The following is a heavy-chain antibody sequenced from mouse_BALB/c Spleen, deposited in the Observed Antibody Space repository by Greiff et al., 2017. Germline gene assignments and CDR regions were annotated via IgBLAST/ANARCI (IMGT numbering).Heavy chain of an antibody. CDR3: ARAHYYYGSSY. CDR1: GYSITSGYY. D-gene: IGHD1-1*01. V-gene: IGHV3-6*02. CDR2: ISYDGSN. Sequence: DVQLQESGPGLVKPSQSLSLTCSVTGYSITSGYYWNWIRQFPGNKLEWMGYISYDGSNNYNPSLKNRISITRDTSKNQFFLKLNSVTTEDTATYYCARAHYYYGSSYWGQGTTLTVSS. J-gene: IGHJ2*01.